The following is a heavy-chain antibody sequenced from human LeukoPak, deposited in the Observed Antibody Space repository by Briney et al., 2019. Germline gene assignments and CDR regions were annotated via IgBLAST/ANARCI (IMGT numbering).Heavy chain of an antibody. CDR2: LISSGAST. CDR1: GFTFTHYG. CDR3: AKGGVYYYGSGSYYPFDY. J-gene: IGHJ4*02. Sequence: GGSLRLSCEASGFTFTHYGMNWVRQAPGEGLEWVSGLISSGASTYYADSVKGRFTISRDNSKNTLYLQMNSLRAEDTAVYYCAKGGVYYYGSGSYYPFDYWGQGTLVTVSS. V-gene: IGHV3-23*01. D-gene: IGHD3-10*01.